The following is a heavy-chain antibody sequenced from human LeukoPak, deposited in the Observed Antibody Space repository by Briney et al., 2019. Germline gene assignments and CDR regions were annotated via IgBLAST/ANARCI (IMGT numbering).Heavy chain of an antibody. D-gene: IGHD3-10*01. CDR3: ARATYGLDAFDI. CDR1: GGSISSGGYY. V-gene: IGHV4-30-2*01. J-gene: IGHJ3*02. Sequence: PSETLSLTCTVSGGSISSGGYYWSWIRQPPGKGLEWIAYIYHSGSTYYNPSLKSRVTISVDRSKNQFSLKLSSVTAADTAVYYCARATYGLDAFDIWGQGTMVTVSS. CDR2: IYHSGST.